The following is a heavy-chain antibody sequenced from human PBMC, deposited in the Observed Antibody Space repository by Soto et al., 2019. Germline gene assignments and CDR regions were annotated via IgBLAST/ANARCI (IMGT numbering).Heavy chain of an antibody. D-gene: IGHD1-1*01. J-gene: IGHJ4*02. V-gene: IGHV3-9*01. CDR1: GFTFDDYA. Sequence: EVQLAESGGGLVQPGRSLRLSCAASGFTFDDYAMHWVRQAPGKGLEWVSGISWNSGRIGYADSVKGRFTISRDNAKNSLFLQMSSLRVEDTALYYCVKDSAGSCCTFYLDYWGQGALVTVSS. CDR2: ISWNSGRI. CDR3: VKDSAGSCCTFYLDY.